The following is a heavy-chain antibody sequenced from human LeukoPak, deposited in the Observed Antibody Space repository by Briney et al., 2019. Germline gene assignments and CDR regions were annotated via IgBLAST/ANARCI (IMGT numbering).Heavy chain of an antibody. D-gene: IGHD6-13*01. V-gene: IGHV4-34*01. Sequence: PSETLSLTCAVYGGSFSGYYWSWIRQPPGKGLEWIGEINHSGSTNYNPSLKSRVTISVDTSKNQSSLKLSSVTAADTAVYYCARGSLGYSSSWYGALGYWGQGTLVTVSS. CDR2: INHSGST. CDR1: GGSFSGYY. CDR3: ARGSLGYSSSWYGALGY. J-gene: IGHJ4*02.